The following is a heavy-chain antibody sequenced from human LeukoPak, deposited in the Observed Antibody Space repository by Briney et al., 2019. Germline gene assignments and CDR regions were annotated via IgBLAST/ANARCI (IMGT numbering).Heavy chain of an antibody. CDR3: ARDPYGGNSFDY. CDR2: IYYSGST. CDR1: GGSISSSSYY. D-gene: IGHD4-23*01. J-gene: IGHJ4*02. Sequence: PSETLSLTCAVSGGSISSSSYYWGWIRQPPGKGLEWIGSIYYSGSTYYNPSLKSRVTISVDTSKNQFSLKLSSVTAADTAVYYCARDPYGGNSFDYWGQGTLVTVSS. V-gene: IGHV4-39*07.